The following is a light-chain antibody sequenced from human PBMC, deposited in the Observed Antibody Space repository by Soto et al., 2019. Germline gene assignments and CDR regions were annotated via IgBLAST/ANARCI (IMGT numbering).Light chain of an antibody. Sequence: QSVLTQPASVSGSPGQSIAISCTGVGTDVDGYDYVSWYQQHPGQAPQLIIYDVYNLPSGVSYRFSGSKSGDTASLTISGLQAEDEADYYCTSYTSSTPFYVFGTGTKVTVL. CDR2: DVY. CDR3: TSYTSSTPFYV. CDR1: GTDVDGYDY. V-gene: IGLV2-14*03. J-gene: IGLJ1*01.